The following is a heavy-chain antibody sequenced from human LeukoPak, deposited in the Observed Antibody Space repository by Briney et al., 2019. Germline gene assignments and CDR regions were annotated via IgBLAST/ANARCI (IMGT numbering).Heavy chain of an antibody. CDR1: GFTFRKYW. CDR2: INPDDGST. V-gene: IGHV3-74*01. CDR3: AKGGTIFGVVIPYYLDY. J-gene: IGHJ4*02. Sequence: GGSLRLSCAASGFTFRKYWLHWVRQAPGKGLVWVSRINPDDGSTSYADSVKGRFTISRDNAKNSLYLQMNSLRAEDMALYYCAKGGTIFGVVIPYYLDYWGQGTLVTVSS. D-gene: IGHD3-3*01.